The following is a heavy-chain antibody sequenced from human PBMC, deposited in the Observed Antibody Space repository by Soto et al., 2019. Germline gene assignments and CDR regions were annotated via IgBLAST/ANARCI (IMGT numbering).Heavy chain of an antibody. D-gene: IGHD5-18*01. CDR1: GGSISSGGYY. CDR2: IYYSGST. CDR3: ARDGPRGYSYGKYYYYGMDV. Sequence: SETLSLTCTVSGGSISSGGYYWSWIRQHPGKGLEWIGYIYYSGSTYYNPSLESRVTISVDTSKNQFSLKLSSVTAADTAVYYCARDGPRGYSYGKYYYYGMDVWGQGTTVTVSS. J-gene: IGHJ6*02. V-gene: IGHV4-31*03.